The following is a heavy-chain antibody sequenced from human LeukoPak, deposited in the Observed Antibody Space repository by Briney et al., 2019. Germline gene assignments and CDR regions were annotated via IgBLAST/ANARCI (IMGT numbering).Heavy chain of an antibody. J-gene: IGHJ4*02. V-gene: IGHV1-2*02. Sequence: ASVKVSCQALGYTFTDHYFHWLRQAPGQGFEWMGWIHPGRGDTNIAQKFQGRVSLTRDMSISTAYMELSGLTSDDTAVYYCARDHNWGPDYWGQGTLVSVSS. CDR3: ARDHNWGPDY. D-gene: IGHD7-27*01. CDR1: GYTFTDHY. CDR2: IHPGRGDT.